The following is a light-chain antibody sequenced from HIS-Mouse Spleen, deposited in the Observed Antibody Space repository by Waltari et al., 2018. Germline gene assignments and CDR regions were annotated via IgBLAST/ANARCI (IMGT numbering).Light chain of an antibody. Sequence: AIRMTQSPSSLSASTGDRVTITCRASQGISSYLAWYKQKPGKAPKLLIYGASTLQSGVPSRFSGSGSGTDFTLTISCLQSEDFATYYCQQYYSYPYTFGQGTKLEIK. V-gene: IGKV1-8*01. J-gene: IGKJ2*01. CDR3: QQYYSYPYT. CDR2: GAS. CDR1: QGISSY.